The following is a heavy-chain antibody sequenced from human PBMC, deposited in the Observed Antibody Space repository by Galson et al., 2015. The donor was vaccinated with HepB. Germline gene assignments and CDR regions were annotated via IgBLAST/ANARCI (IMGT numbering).Heavy chain of an antibody. Sequence: LSLTCAVYGGSFSGYYWSWIRQPPGKGLEWIGEINHSGSTNYNPSLKSRVTISVDTSKNQFSLKLSSVTAADTAVYYCARGHGDYWGQGTLVTVSS. CDR2: INHSGST. J-gene: IGHJ4*02. CDR1: GGSFSGYY. V-gene: IGHV4-34*01. CDR3: ARGHGDY.